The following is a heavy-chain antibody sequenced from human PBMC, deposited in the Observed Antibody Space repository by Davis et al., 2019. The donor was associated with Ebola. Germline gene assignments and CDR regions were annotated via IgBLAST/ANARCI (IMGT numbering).Heavy chain of an antibody. D-gene: IGHD4-23*01. CDR2: IFYSGSM. J-gene: IGHJ5*01. Sequence: SETLSLTCTVSGGSISSYYWSWIRQPPGKGLEWIGSIFYSGSMYYNPSLESRATISVDTSKNHFSLKLTSVTAADTAVYYCASGGGHGNPNLYNWFDSWAQGTLVTVSS. CDR3: ASGGGHGNPNLYNWFDS. CDR1: GGSISSYY. V-gene: IGHV4-59*06.